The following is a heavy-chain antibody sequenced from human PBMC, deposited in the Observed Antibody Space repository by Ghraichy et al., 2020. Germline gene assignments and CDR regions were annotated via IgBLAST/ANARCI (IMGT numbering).Heavy chain of an antibody. D-gene: IGHD3-10*01. V-gene: IGHV2-5*02. CDR3: VHSPHYYDSGNYYNTWLYRSGTLSRATRPNGHTWFDP. Sequence: SGPTLVKPTQTLTLTCTFSGFSLSTSGVGVGWIRQPPGKALEWLALTYWDDDNRYSPSLKNRLTITKDISKNQVVLTMTNMDPVDTATYYCVHSPHYYDSGNYYNTWLYRSGTLSRATRPNGHTWFDPWGQGTLVTVSS. J-gene: IGHJ5*02. CDR1: GFSLSTSGVG. CDR2: TYWDDDN.